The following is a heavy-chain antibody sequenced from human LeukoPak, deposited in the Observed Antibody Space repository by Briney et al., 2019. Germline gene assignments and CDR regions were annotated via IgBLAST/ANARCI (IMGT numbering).Heavy chain of an antibody. CDR3: ARFKAATLDFDY. J-gene: IGHJ4*02. Sequence: KTSETLSLTCTVSVGSISSYYWSWIRQPPGKGLEWIGYIHYSGSTNYNPSLKSRVTISVATSKNQFSLKLSSVTAADTAVYYCARFKAATLDFDYWGQGTLVTVSS. CDR2: IHYSGST. CDR1: VGSISSYY. V-gene: IGHV4-59*01. D-gene: IGHD2-15*01.